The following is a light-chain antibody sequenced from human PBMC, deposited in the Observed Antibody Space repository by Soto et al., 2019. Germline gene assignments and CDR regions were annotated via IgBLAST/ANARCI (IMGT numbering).Light chain of an antibody. CDR3: QQYNKWPPWT. V-gene: IGKV3-15*01. CDR1: QSVSSN. CDR2: SVS. J-gene: IGKJ1*01. Sequence: EIVMTQSSATLSVSPGERATLSCRASQSVSSNVAWYQQKPGQAPRLLIYSVSTRAAGIPARFSGSGSGTEFTLTINSLQAEDFAIYYCQQYNKWPPWTFGQGTKVEIK.